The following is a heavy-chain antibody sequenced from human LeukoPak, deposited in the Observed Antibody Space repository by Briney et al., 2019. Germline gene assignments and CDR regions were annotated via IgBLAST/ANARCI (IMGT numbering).Heavy chain of an antibody. V-gene: IGHV4-61*02. Sequence: SETLSLTCTVSGGSISSGSYYWSWIRQPAGKGLEWIGRIYTSGSTYYNPSLKSRVTISVDTSKNQFSLKLSSVTAADTAVYYCARLHTYSYGVDYWGQGTLVTVSS. D-gene: IGHD5-18*01. J-gene: IGHJ4*02. CDR1: GGSISSGSYY. CDR3: ARLHTYSYGVDY. CDR2: IYTSGST.